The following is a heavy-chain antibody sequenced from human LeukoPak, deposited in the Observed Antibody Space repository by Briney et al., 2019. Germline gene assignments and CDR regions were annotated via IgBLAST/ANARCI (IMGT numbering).Heavy chain of an antibody. CDR1: GGSISSYY. Sequence: SETLSLTCTVSGGSISSYYWSWIRQPPGKGLEYIGYIYYTGSTSYNPSLKSRVTISVDTSKNQFSLKLSSVTAADTAVYYCARAGPRRDGYNLDYWGQGTQVTVSS. J-gene: IGHJ4*02. CDR3: ARAGPRRDGYNLDY. D-gene: IGHD5-24*01. V-gene: IGHV4-59*01. CDR2: IYYTGST.